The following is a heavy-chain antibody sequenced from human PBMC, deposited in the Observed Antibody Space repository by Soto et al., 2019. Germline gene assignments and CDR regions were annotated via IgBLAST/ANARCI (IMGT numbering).Heavy chain of an antibody. D-gene: IGHD3-9*01. V-gene: IGHV3-9*01. Sequence: EVQLVESGGGLVQPGRSLRLSCAASGFTFDDYAMHWVRQAPGKGLEWVSGISWDSGSIGYADSVKGRFTISRDNAKNSLYLQMNNLRAEDTALYYCAKTLRYFDGILGLFDYWGQGTLVTVSS. CDR3: AKTLRYFDGILGLFDY. CDR1: GFTFDDYA. CDR2: ISWDSGSI. J-gene: IGHJ4*02.